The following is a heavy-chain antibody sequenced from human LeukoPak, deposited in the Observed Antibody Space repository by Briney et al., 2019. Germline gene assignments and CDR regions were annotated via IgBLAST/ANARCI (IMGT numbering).Heavy chain of an antibody. J-gene: IGHJ4*02. Sequence: PGASVKVSCKASGYTFTNYYIHWVRQAPGQGLEWMGRINPNSGDTNYAHKFQGRVTMTRDTSISTAYMELGRLRSDDTALYYCARGGTEASSGDYWGQGALVTVSS. CDR1: GYTFTNYY. V-gene: IGHV1-2*06. CDR2: INPNSGDT. CDR3: ARGGTEASSGDY. D-gene: IGHD3-10*01.